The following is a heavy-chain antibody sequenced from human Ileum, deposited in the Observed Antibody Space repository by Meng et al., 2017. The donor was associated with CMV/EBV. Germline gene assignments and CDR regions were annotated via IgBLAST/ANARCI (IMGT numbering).Heavy chain of an antibody. CDR2: INSDGSST. CDR3: ARASSTSCYY. D-gene: IGHD2-2*01. Sequence: GGSLRLSCVGSGFTFSNYWMNWVRQAPGKGLVWVSRINSDGSSTSYADSVKGRFTISRDNAKNTLYLQMNSLRAEDTAVYYCARASSTSCYYWGQGTLVTVSS. CDR1: GFTFSNYW. J-gene: IGHJ4*02. V-gene: IGHV3-74*01.